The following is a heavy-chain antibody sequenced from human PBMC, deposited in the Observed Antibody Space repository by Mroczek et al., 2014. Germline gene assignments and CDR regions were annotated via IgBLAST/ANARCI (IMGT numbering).Heavy chain of an antibody. V-gene: IGHV3-7*04. CDR1: GFTFSSYW. D-gene: IGHD3-10*01. CDR2: IKQDGSEK. J-gene: IGHJ4*02. CDR3: ARALYGSGRRYFDY. Sequence: VQLQESGGGLVQPGGSLRLSCAASGFTFSSYWMSWVRQAPGKGLEWVANIKQDGSEKYYVDSVKGRFTISRDNAKNSLYLQMNSLRAEDTAAYYCARALYGSGRRYFDYWGQGTLVTVSS.